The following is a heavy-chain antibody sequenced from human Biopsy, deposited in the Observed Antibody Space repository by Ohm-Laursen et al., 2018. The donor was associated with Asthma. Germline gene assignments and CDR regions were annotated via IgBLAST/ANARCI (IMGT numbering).Heavy chain of an antibody. CDR2: ISAYNGNT. CDR3: ARSSHINWGGYFDY. Sequence: SSVKVSCNASGYTFTSYGISWVRQAPGQGLEWMGWISAYNGNTNYAQKLQGRVTMTTDTSTSTAYMELSSLRSEDTAVYYCARSSHINWGGYFDYWGQGTLVTVSS. CDR1: GYTFTSYG. D-gene: IGHD7-27*01. J-gene: IGHJ4*02. V-gene: IGHV1-18*01.